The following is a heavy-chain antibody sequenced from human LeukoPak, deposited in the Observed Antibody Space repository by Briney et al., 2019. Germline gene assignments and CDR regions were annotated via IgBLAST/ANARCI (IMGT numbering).Heavy chain of an antibody. CDR1: GGSISSSSYY. V-gene: IGHV4-39*01. J-gene: IGHJ4*02. CDR3: ARMRKLAAGFFPRAFYFDY. D-gene: IGHD6-13*01. CDR2: IYYSGST. Sequence: SETLSLTCTVSGGSISSSSYYWGWIRQPPGKGLEWFGSIYYSGSTYYNPSLKSRVTISVDTSKNQFSLKLSSVTAADTAVYYCARMRKLAAGFFPRAFYFDYWGQGTLVTVSS.